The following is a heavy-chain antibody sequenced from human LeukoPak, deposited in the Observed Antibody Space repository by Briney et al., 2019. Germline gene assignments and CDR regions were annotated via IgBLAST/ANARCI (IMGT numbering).Heavy chain of an antibody. CDR1: GGSISSSSYY. V-gene: IGHV4-39*07. CDR2: IYYSGST. Sequence: SETLSLTCTVSGGSISSSSYYWGWIRQPPGKGLEWIGSIYYSGSTYYNPSLKSRVTISVDTSKNQFSLKLSSVTAADTAVYYCAGSITMKVVARFDYWGQGTLVTVSS. D-gene: IGHD3-22*01. J-gene: IGHJ4*02. CDR3: AGSITMKVVARFDY.